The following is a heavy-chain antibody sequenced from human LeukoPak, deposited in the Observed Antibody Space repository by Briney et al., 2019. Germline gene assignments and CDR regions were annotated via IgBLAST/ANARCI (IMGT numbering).Heavy chain of an antibody. CDR2: ITSSSIYK. CDR3: ARDGITMRILEY. Sequence: TTGGSLRLSCAASGFTFNTYTMNWVRQAPGKGLEWVSSITSSSIYKYYADSMKGRFTISRDNAKNSLYLQMDSLRAEDTAVYYCARDGITMRILEYWGQGTLVTVSS. CDR1: GFTFNTYT. V-gene: IGHV3-21*01. D-gene: IGHD3-10*01. J-gene: IGHJ4*02.